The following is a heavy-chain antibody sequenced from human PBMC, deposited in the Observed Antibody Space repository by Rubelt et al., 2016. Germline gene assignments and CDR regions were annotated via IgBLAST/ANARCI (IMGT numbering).Heavy chain of an antibody. Sequence: QVQLQQWGAGLLKPSETLSLTCAVYGGSFSGYYWSWIRQPPGKGLEWIGEINHRGSTNYNPSLKSRVTLAVDQHRNRFSLMLGSVTAADTAVYYCARGLARAAAAPRRLWFDPWGQGTLVTVSS. CDR1: GGSFSGYY. CDR3: ARGLARAAAAPRRLWFDP. D-gene: IGHD6-13*01. J-gene: IGHJ5*02. V-gene: IGHV4-34*01. CDR2: INHRGST.